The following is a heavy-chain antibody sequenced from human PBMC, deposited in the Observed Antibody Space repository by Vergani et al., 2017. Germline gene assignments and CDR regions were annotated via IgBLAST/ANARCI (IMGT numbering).Heavy chain of an antibody. CDR3: AGPQGTSAYYYGGFDY. CDR2: ISSDGGST. V-gene: IGHV3-23*01. CDR1: GFNARTYV. D-gene: IGHD3-22*01. J-gene: IGHJ4*02. Sequence: ELPLLESGGGLVQPGGSLRLSCAASGFNARTYVMTWVRQPPGKGLEWVSTISSDGGSTYYADSVKGRFTISRDNSKNTLSLQMNSLTAEDTAIYYCAGPQGTSAYYYGGFDYWGQGILVTVSS.